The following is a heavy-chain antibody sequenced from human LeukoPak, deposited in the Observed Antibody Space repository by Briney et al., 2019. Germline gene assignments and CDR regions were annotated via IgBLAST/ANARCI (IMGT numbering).Heavy chain of an antibody. Sequence: GGSLRLSCAASGFTFSDYYMSWIRQAPGKGLEWVSYISSSGSTIYYADSVKGRFTISRDNAKYSLYLQMNSLRAEDTAVYYCARAPDCGDCYGPAAFDIWGQGTMVTVSS. CDR2: ISSSGSTI. V-gene: IGHV3-11*04. D-gene: IGHD2-21*01. CDR3: ARAPDCGDCYGPAAFDI. CDR1: GFTFSDYY. J-gene: IGHJ3*02.